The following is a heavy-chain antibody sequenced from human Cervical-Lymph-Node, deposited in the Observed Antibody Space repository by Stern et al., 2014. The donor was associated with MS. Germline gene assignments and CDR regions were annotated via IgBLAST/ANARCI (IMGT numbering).Heavy chain of an antibody. CDR2: FDPEDGET. CDR1: GYTLTELS. D-gene: IGHD6-13*01. J-gene: IGHJ6*02. CDR3: ATPFDYDSSSRQYYYYGMDV. Sequence: VQLVQSGAEVKKPGASVKVSCKVSGYTLTELSMHWVRQAPGKGLEWMGGFDPEDGETIYAQKFQGRVTMTEDTSTDTAYMELSSLRSEDTAVYYCATPFDYDSSSRQYYYYGMDVWGQGTTVTGSS. V-gene: IGHV1-24*01.